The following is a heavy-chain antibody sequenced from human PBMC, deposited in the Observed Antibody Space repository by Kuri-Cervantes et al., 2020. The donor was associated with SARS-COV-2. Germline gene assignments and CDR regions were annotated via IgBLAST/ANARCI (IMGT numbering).Heavy chain of an antibody. V-gene: IGHV3-23*01. CDR3: AKDHGYSSSWPIDY. Sequence: GGSLRLSCAASGFTFSSYAMSWVRQAPGKGLEWVSAISGSGGSTYYADSVKGRFTISRDNSKNTLHLQMNSLRAEDTAVYYCAKDHGYSSSWPIDYWGQGTLVTVSS. CDR1: GFTFSSYA. J-gene: IGHJ4*02. CDR2: ISGSGGST. D-gene: IGHD6-13*01.